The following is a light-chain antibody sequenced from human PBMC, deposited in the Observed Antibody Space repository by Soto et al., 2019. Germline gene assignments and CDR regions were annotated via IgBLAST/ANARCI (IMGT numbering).Light chain of an antibody. J-gene: IGKJ1*01. V-gene: IGKV1-12*01. CDR3: QQATSFPWT. Sequence: DIQMTQYPSSVSAPVGDRVTITCRARQGVCSWLAWYHQKPGKAPKLLIFAASSLQSGVPSRFSGSGSGTDFTLTIRSLQPEDVASYYCQQATSFPWTFGQGTEVAFK. CDR1: QGVCSW. CDR2: AAS.